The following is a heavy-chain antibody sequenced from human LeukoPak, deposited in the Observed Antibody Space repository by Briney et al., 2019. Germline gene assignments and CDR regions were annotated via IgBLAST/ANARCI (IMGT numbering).Heavy chain of an antibody. CDR1: GFTLSSYA. CDR2: ISVSGNT. D-gene: IGHD1-26*01. J-gene: IGHJ4*02. CDR3: ASLAGGYFFDH. Sequence: GGSLRLSCAASGFTLSSYAMSWVRQGPGKGLEWVSAISVSGNTYHADSVKGRITISRDNAKNSLYLQINSPRVEDTAVYYCASLAGGYFFDHWGQGTLVTVSS. V-gene: IGHV3-23*01.